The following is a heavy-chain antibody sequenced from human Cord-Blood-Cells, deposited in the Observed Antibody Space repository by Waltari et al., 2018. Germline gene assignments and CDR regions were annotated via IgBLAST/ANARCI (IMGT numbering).Heavy chain of an antibody. CDR2: ISSSSSYI. V-gene: IGHV3-21*01. J-gene: IGHJ6*02. CDR1: GFTFSSYS. D-gene: IGHD1-26*01. Sequence: EVQLVESGGGLVKPGGSLRLSCAASGFTFSSYSMNWVRQAPGKGLGWVSYISSSSSYIYYADSVKGRFTISRDNAKNSLYLQMNSLRAEDTAVYYCASVPATDYYYGMDVWGQGTTVTVSS. CDR3: ASVPATDYYYGMDV.